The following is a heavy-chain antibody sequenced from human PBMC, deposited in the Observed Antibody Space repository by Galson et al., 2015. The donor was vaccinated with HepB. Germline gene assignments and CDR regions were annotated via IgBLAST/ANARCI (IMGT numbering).Heavy chain of an antibody. CDR2: IYYSGST. J-gene: IGHJ5*02. Sequence: TLSLTCTVSGVSISSGGYYWIWIRQHPGKGREWIGYIYYSGSTYYNPSLKSRVTISVDTSKNQFSLKLSSVTAADTAVYYCAINYYDSSGYKFDPWGQGTLVTVSS. CDR1: GVSISSGGYY. CDR3: AINYYDSSGYKFDP. V-gene: IGHV4-31*03. D-gene: IGHD3-22*01.